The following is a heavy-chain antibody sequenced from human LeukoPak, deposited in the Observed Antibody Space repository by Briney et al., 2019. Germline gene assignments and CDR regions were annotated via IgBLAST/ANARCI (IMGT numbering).Heavy chain of an antibody. D-gene: IGHD5-18*01. J-gene: IGHJ4*02. CDR2: VYSSGST. CDR3: ARYSYGGYHFDY. Sequence: SETLSLTCTVSGGXISSYYCSWIRQPPGKGLEWIGYVYSSGSTNYNPSLKSRVTISVDTSKNQFSLKLSSVTAADTAVYYCARYSYGGYHFDYWGQGTLVTVSS. V-gene: IGHV4-59*01. CDR1: GGXISSYY.